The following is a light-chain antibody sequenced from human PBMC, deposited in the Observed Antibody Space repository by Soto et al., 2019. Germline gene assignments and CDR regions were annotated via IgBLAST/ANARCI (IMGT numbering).Light chain of an antibody. CDR2: DVT. CDR1: SSDVGGYDY. V-gene: IGLV2-11*01. CDR3: SSYAGRYTWV. Sequence: QSVLTQPRSVSGSPGQSVTITCTGTSSDVGGYDYVSWCQQHPGKAPKLIIYDVTKRPSGVPDRFSGSKSGITASLTISGLQAEDEADYYCSSYAGRYTWVFGGGTKLTVL. J-gene: IGLJ2*01.